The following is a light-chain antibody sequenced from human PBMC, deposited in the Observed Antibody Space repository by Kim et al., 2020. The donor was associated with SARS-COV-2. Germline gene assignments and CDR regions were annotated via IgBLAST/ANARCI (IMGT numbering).Light chain of an antibody. CDR2: GAS. J-gene: IGKJ3*01. CDR1: QSVSSN. CDR3: QQYNNWPPLT. Sequence: SPGERATLSCRASQSVSSNLAWYHQKPGQPPRLLIYGASTRATGIPARFSGSGSGTEFTLTISSLQSEDFAVYYCQQYNNWPPLTFGPGTKVDIK. V-gene: IGKV3-15*01.